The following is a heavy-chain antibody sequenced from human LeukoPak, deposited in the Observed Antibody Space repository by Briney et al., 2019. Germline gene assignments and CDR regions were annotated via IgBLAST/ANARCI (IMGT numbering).Heavy chain of an antibody. Sequence: GGSLRLSCTVSGFTLSSYEMTWFRQAPGKGLEWVSSIGYGGSDTHYADSVKGRFTISRDNSKSTLYLQLNSLRVEDTAVYYCGTVFDFWGQGTLVTVSS. CDR2: IGYGGSDT. V-gene: IGHV3-23*01. D-gene: IGHD1-14*01. J-gene: IGHJ4*02. CDR3: GTVFDF. CDR1: GFTLSSYE.